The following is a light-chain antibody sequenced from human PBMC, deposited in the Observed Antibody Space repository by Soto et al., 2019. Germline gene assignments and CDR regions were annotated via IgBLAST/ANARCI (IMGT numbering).Light chain of an antibody. Sequence: QSVLTQPPSASWSPGQSVTISCTGTSSDVGGYNYVSWYQQYPGRAPKLMIYEVTKRPSGVPDRFSGSKSGNTASLTVSGLQAEDEADYYCSSYAASNNFYFVFGGGTKLTV. CDR2: EVT. J-gene: IGLJ3*02. CDR1: SSDVGGYNY. V-gene: IGLV2-8*01. CDR3: SSYAASNNFYFV.